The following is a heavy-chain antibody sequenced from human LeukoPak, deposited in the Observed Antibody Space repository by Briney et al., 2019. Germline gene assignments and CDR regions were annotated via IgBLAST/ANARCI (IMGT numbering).Heavy chain of an antibody. V-gene: IGHV4-4*02. CDR3: ARGSDYYDSSGYPDY. CDR2: IYHSGST. D-gene: IGHD3-22*01. CDR1: GGSISSSNW. J-gene: IGHJ4*02. Sequence: PSGTLSLTCAVSGGSISSSNWWSWVRQPPGKGLEWIGEIYHSGSTNYNPSLKSRVTISVDKSKNQFSLKLSSETAADTAVYYCARGSDYYDSSGYPDYWGQGTLVTVSS.